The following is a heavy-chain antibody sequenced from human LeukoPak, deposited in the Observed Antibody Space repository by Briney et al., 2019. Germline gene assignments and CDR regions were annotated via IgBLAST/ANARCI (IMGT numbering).Heavy chain of an antibody. V-gene: IGHV4-59*01. CDR3: ARDVDCSGGSCYDY. CDR2: IYYGGST. D-gene: IGHD2-15*01. J-gene: IGHJ4*02. CDR1: VGSISSYY. Sequence: PSETLSLTCTGSVGSISSYYWRWIRQPPGKGLEWIGYIYYGGSTNYNPSLKSRVTISVDTSKNQFSLKLSSVTAADTAVYYCARDVDCSGGSCYDYWGQGTLVTVSS.